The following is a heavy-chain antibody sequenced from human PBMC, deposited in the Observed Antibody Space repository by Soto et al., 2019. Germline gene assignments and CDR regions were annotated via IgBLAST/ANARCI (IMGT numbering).Heavy chain of an antibody. J-gene: IGHJ6*04. CDR1: GYTFTSYA. D-gene: IGHD3-22*01. V-gene: IGHV1-3*01. Sequence: GASVKVSCKASGYTFTSYAMHWVRQAPGQRLEWMGWINAGNGNTKYSQKFQGRVTITRDTSASTAYMELSSLRSEDTAVYNFTGNFFTPPDSRGKKYYYYYYGMDVGGKGTTVTVSS. CDR3: TGNFFTPPDSRGKKYYYYYYGMDV. CDR2: INAGNGNT.